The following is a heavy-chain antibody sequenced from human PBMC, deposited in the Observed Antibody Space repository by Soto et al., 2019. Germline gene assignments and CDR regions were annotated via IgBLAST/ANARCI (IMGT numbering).Heavy chain of an antibody. Sequence: QVQLQESGPGLVKPSETLSLKCTVSGGSISSYYWSWIRQPPGKGLEWIGYIYFSGNTNYNPSLKSRVTLSVDTSKNQFSLKLRSVTAADTAMYYCAREGSGWPPRFDQWGQGTLVTVSS. CDR1: GGSISSYY. CDR3: AREGSGWPPRFDQ. V-gene: IGHV4-59*01. J-gene: IGHJ4*02. D-gene: IGHD6-19*01. CDR2: IYFSGNT.